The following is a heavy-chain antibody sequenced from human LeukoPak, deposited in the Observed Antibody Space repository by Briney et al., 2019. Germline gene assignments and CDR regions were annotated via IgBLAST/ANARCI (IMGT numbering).Heavy chain of an antibody. Sequence: ASVKVSCKASGGTFSSYAISWVRQTPGQGLEWMGGIIPIFGTANYAQKFQGRVTITTDESTSTAYMELSSLRSEDTAVYYCARGWAARDYYYYMDVWGKGTTVTVSS. D-gene: IGHD6-6*01. J-gene: IGHJ6*03. V-gene: IGHV1-69*05. CDR3: ARGWAARDYYYYMDV. CDR2: IIPIFGTA. CDR1: GGTFSSYA.